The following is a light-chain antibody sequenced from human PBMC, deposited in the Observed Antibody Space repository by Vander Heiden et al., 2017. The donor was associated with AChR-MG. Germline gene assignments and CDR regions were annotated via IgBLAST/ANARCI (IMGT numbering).Light chain of an antibody. CDR1: QTINDN. Sequence: VMTQSPGTLSVFAGARATLPCRASQTINDNLAWYQQKPGQDARHLIFRASSKTAGLPARFSGSGSGTKFTLTINSLQSEDFAVYYCQQHNEWPRTFGQGTKVEI. CDR2: RAS. J-gene: IGKJ1*01. CDR3: QQHNEWPRT. V-gene: IGKV3-15*01.